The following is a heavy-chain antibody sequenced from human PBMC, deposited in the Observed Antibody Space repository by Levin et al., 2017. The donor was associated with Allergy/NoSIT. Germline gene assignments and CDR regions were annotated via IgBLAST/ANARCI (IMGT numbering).Heavy chain of an antibody. CDR2: IYYSGST. CDR3: ARAYPPTVTLWYFDY. J-gene: IGHJ4*02. CDR1: GGSISSYY. V-gene: IGHV4-59*01. D-gene: IGHD4-17*01. Sequence: SETLSLTCTVSGGSISSYYWSWIRQPPGKGLEWIGYIYYSGSTNYNPSLKSRVTISVDTSKNQFSLKLSSVTAADTAVYYCARAYPPTVTLWYFDYWGQGTLVTVSS.